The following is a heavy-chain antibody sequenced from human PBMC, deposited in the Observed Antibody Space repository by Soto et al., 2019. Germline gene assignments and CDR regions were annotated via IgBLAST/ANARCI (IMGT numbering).Heavy chain of an antibody. J-gene: IGHJ4*02. CDR3: AKEVENRGDTTPLDQ. V-gene: IGHV3-30*18. Sequence: QAQLVESGGGVVQPGGSLRLSCVVSGFNFSNYGMHWVRQAPGKGLEWVAVISSDGSRRFYRDSVKGRLTVSRDNARNTLFRQLNSLTAEDTALYHCAKEVENRGDTTPLDQWGRGTLVTVSS. CDR1: GFNFSNYG. D-gene: IGHD2-21*02. CDR2: ISSDGSRR.